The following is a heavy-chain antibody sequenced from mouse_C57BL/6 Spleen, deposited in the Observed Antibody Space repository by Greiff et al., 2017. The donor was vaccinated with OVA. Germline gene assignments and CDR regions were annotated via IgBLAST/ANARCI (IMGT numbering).Heavy chain of an antibody. D-gene: IGHD2-5*01. V-gene: IGHV1-61*01. Sequence: VQLQQPGAELVRPGSSVKLSCKASGYTFTSYWMDWVKQRPGQGLEWIGNIYPSDSETHYNQKFKDKATLTVDKSSSTAYMQLSSLTSEDSAVYYCAREGSNYPCDYWGQGTTLTVSS. CDR1: GYTFTSYW. J-gene: IGHJ2*01. CDR3: AREGSNYPCDY. CDR2: IYPSDSET.